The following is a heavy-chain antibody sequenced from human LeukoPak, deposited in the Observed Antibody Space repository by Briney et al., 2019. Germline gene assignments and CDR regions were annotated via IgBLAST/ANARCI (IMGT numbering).Heavy chain of an antibody. V-gene: IGHV4-61*01. Sequence: SETLSLTCTVSGGSVSSGSYHWSWIRQPPGKGLEWIGYIYYSGSTNYNPSLKSRVTISVDTSKNQFSLKLSSVTAADTAVYYCARGVIINFDYWGQGTLVTVSS. D-gene: IGHD3-10*01. J-gene: IGHJ4*02. CDR3: ARGVIINFDY. CDR1: GGSVSSGSYH. CDR2: IYYSGST.